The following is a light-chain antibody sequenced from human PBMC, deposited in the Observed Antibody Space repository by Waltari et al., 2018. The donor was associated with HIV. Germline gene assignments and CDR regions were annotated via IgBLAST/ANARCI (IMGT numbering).Light chain of an antibody. J-gene: IGKJ1*01. V-gene: IGKV3-20*01. CDR3: QQYGDTSVT. CDR1: QTVTTDY. CDR2: GAW. Sequence: EVVLTQSPGTLSLSPGARATLSCRASQTVTTDYFSWYQHTSGQNPRLLTYGAWTRATDIPDRFIGSGSGTDFTLTITRLEPEDFATYYCQQYGDTSVTFGQGTKVEL.